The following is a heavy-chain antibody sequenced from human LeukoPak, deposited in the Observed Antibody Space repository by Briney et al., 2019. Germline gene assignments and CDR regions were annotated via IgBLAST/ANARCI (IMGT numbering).Heavy chain of an antibody. D-gene: IGHD5-24*01. Sequence: GGSLRLSCTASGFTFSAYAMHWVRQAPGKGLEWVSAISGSGGSTYYADSVKGRFTISRDNSKNTLYLQMNSLRAEDTAVYYCARNRDGYTPGYWGQGTLVTVSS. CDR2: ISGSGGST. CDR3: ARNRDGYTPGY. J-gene: IGHJ4*02. CDR1: GFTFSAYA. V-gene: IGHV3-23*01.